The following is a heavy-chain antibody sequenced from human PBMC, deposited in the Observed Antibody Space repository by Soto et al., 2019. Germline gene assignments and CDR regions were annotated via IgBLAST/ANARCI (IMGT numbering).Heavy chain of an antibody. D-gene: IGHD5-12*01. V-gene: IGHV3-30-3*01. CDR1: GFTCSSYA. Sequence: QVQLVESGGGVVQPGRSLRLSCAASGFTCSSYAIHWVRQAPGKGREWVAVISYDGSNKYYADSVKGRFTISRDNSKNTLYLQMNSLRAEETAVYYCARGDGYKAFHSWGQGTLVNVSS. CDR3: ARGDGYKAFHS. J-gene: IGHJ4*02. CDR2: ISYDGSNK.